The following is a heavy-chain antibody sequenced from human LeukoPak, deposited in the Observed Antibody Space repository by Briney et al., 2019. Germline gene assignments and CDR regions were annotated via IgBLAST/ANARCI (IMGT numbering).Heavy chain of an antibody. J-gene: IGHJ3*02. Sequence: SETLSLTCTVSAGSISSGSYYWSWIRQPPGKGLEWIGFIYHSGSTFYNPSLKSRVTISVDRSKNQFSLKLSSVTAADTAVYYCARARFLEWLTDAFDIWGQGTMVTVSS. CDR1: AGSISSGSYY. D-gene: IGHD3-3*01. V-gene: IGHV4-30-2*01. CDR3: ARARFLEWLTDAFDI. CDR2: IYHSGST.